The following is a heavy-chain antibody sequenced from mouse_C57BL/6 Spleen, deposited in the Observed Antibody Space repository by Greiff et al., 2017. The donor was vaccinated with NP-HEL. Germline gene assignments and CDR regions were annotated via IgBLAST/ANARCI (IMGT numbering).Heavy chain of an antibody. CDR1: GYAFSSYW. V-gene: IGHV1-80*01. D-gene: IGHD2-5*01. CDR3: ARGDYYSNYVGY. J-gene: IGHJ2*01. Sequence: QVQLKQSGAELVKPGASVKISCKASGYAFSSYWMNWVKQRPGKGLEWIGQIYPGDGDTNYNGKFKGKATLTADKSSSTAYMQLSSLTSEDSAVYFCARGDYYSNYVGYWGQGTTLTVSS. CDR2: IYPGDGDT.